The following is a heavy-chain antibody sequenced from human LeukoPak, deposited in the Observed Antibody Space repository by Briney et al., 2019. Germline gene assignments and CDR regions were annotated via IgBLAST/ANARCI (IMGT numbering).Heavy chain of an antibody. D-gene: IGHD3-10*01. Sequence: GGSLRLSCAGSGFTFDNYRMNWVRQAPGKGLEWLSYINTSSSNIVYSDSVKGRFTISRDNAKNSLYLQMNSLRAEDTAVYYCALNPDYYGSGSFDYWGQGTLVTVSS. V-gene: IGHV3-48*04. CDR3: ALNPDYYGSGSFDY. CDR2: INTSSSNI. J-gene: IGHJ4*02. CDR1: GFTFDNYR.